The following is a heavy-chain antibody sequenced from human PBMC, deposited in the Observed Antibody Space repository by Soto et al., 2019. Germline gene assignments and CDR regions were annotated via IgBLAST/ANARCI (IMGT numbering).Heavy chain of an antibody. J-gene: IGHJ6*02. D-gene: IGHD2-2*01. CDR2: ISSDGSNK. CDR1: GFTFSSYG. CDR3: AKRDCIRTSRRQGYYYGMDV. V-gene: IGHV3-30*18. Sequence: QVQLVESGGGVVQPGRSLRLSCAASGFTFSSYGMHWVRQAPGKGLEWVAVISSDGSNKYYADSVKGRFTISRDNSKSTLHLQMNSLRAEDTAVYYCAKRDCIRTSRRQGYYYGMDVWGQGTTVTVSS.